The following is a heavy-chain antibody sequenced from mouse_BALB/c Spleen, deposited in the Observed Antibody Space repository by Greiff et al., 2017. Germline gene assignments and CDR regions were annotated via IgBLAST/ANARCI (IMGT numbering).Heavy chain of an antibody. D-gene: IGHD2-1*01. CDR3: ARDREVTPDYYAMDY. J-gene: IGHJ4*01. Sequence: EVKLMESGGGLVKPGGSLKLSCAASGFTFSDYYMYWVRQTPEKRLEWVATISDGGSYTYYPDSVKGRFTISRDNAKNNLYLQMSSLKSEDTAMYYCARDREVTPDYYAMDYWGQGTSVTVSS. V-gene: IGHV5-4*02. CDR2: ISDGGSYT. CDR1: GFTFSDYY.